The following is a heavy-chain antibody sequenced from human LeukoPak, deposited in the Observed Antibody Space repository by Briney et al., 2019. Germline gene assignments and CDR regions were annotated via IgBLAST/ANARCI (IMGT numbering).Heavy chain of an antibody. CDR2: ISSSSSTI. CDR1: GFKFSDHY. D-gene: IGHD6-13*01. J-gene: IGHJ4*02. V-gene: IGHV3-48*01. Sequence: GGSLRLSCAASGFKFSDHYIDWVRQAPGKGLEWVSYISSSSSTIYYADSVKGRFTISRDNAKNSLYLQMNSLRAEDTAVYYCARDPPGIAAAGTHYFDYWGQGTLVTVSS. CDR3: ARDPPGIAAAGTHYFDY.